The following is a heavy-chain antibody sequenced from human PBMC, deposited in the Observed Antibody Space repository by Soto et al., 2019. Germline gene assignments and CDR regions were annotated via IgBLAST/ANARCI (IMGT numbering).Heavy chain of an antibody. D-gene: IGHD5-12*01. J-gene: IGHJ6*02. CDR1: GFTFSSYG. V-gene: IGHV3-30*18. Sequence: HPGGSLRLSCAASGFTFSSYGMNCVRQAPGKGLEWVAVISYDGSNKYYADSVKGRFTISRDNSKNTLYLQMNSLRAEDTAVYYCAKDGRGATIKVYYYYGMDVWGQGTTVTVSS. CDR3: AKDGRGATIKVYYYYGMDV. CDR2: ISYDGSNK.